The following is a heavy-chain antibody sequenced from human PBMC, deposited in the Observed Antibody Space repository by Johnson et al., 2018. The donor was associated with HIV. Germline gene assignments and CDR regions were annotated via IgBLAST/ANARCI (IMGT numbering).Heavy chain of an antibody. CDR3: ATPQEGYSAFDI. CDR1: GFTFSSYA. CDR2: ILSDGSNI. D-gene: IGHD2-15*01. Sequence: QVQLVESGGGLVQPGRSLRLSCAASGFTFSSYAMHWVRQAPGKGLEWVSIILSDGSNIYYADSVKGRFTISRDNSKNTVFLQMNSLRAEDTALYYCATPQEGYSAFDIWGQGTMVTVSS. V-gene: IGHV3-30*04. J-gene: IGHJ3*02.